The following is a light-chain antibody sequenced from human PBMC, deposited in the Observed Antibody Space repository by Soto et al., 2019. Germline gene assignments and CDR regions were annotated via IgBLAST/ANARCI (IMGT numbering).Light chain of an antibody. V-gene: IGKV1-5*01. Sequence: DIHMTQSPSTLSASIGDRVTITCRASQTINNWLAWYQQKPGKAPNLLIYHASNLETGVPSRFSGSAFGTEFTLTISSLQPDDFATYYCQHYNSYPWTFGQGTKV. CDR2: HAS. CDR1: QTINNW. J-gene: IGKJ1*01. CDR3: QHYNSYPWT.